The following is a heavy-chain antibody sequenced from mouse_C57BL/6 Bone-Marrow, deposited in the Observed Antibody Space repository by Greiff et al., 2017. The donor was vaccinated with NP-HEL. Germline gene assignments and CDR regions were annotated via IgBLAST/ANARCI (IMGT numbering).Heavy chain of an antibody. CDR1: GYTFTNYW. V-gene: IGHV1-63*01. Sequence: QVQLQQSGAELVRPGTSVKMSCKASGYTFTNYWIGWAKQRPGHGLEWIGDIYPGGGYTNYNEKFKGKATLTADKSSSTAYMQFSSLTSEDSAIYYCARRGGPYAMDYWGQGTSVTVSS. J-gene: IGHJ4*01. CDR2: IYPGGGYT. CDR3: ARRGGPYAMDY.